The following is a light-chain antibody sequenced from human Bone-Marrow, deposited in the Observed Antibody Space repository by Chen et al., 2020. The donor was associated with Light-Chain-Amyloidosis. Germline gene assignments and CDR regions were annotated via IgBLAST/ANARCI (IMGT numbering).Light chain of an antibody. V-gene: IGLV2-11*01. CDR1: LDDVCGYDY. J-gene: IGLJ1*01. CDR3: CSYAGSYSYV. CDR2: NVS. Sequence: QSSLTPPRSVSGSPGPSVTLSCTGTLDDVCGYDYGSWYQQHPGNAPKLMISNVSERPSGVPDRFSGSKSGNTASLTISGLQAEDEADYYCCSYAGSYSYVFGIGTKVTVL.